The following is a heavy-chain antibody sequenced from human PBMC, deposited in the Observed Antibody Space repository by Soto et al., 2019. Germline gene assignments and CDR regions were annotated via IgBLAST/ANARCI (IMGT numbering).Heavy chain of an antibody. J-gene: IGHJ3*01. V-gene: IGHV1-46*01. CDR3: ARPLGGNTVDL. CDR1: GYTFINYF. Sequence: QAQLLQSGAEVKKPGASVKVSCKASGYTFINYFIHWVRQAPGQRLEWIGIVDPRRGSADYAQKFQGRVTMTTDVSTRTVFMDLSSLRSEDTAGYYCARPLGGNTVDLWGQGTTVIVSS. CDR2: VDPRRGSA. D-gene: IGHD1-7*01.